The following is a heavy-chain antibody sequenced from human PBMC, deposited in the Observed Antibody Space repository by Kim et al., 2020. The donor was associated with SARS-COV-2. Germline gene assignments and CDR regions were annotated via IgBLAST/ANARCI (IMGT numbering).Heavy chain of an antibody. CDR1: GFPFRSPW. Sequence: GGSLRLSCAASGFPFRSPWLSFFRHSPWNFLEWVANINPDGSDKSYVDSVKGRFTISRDNGKNSLYVQMDSLRVEDTAVYYCTRAEIWGQGTLVTVSS. CDR3: TRAEI. J-gene: IGHJ4*02. CDR2: INPDGSDK. V-gene: IGHV3-7*01.